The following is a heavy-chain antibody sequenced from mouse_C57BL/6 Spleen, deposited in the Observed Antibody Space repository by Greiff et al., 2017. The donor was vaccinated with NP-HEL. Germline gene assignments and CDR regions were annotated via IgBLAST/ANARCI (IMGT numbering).Heavy chain of an antibody. J-gene: IGHJ2*01. D-gene: IGHD2-4*01. Sequence: QVQLKQSGAELARPGASVKMSCKASGYTFTSYTMHWVKQRPGQGLEWIGYINPSSGYTKYNQKFKDKATLTADKSSSTAYMQLSSLTSEDSAVYYCAAHDYGFYWGQGTTLTVSS. V-gene: IGHV1-4*01. CDR2: INPSSGYT. CDR3: AAHDYGFY. CDR1: GYTFTSYT.